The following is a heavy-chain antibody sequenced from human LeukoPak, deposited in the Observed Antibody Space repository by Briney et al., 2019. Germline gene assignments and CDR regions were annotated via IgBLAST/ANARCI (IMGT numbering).Heavy chain of an antibody. CDR2: TYHSGST. V-gene: IGHV4-59*01. D-gene: IGHD6-6*01. J-gene: IGHJ1*01. CDR1: GGSISTYY. Sequence: SETPSLTCTVSGGSISTYYWNWIRQPPGKGLEWIGYTYHSGSTNYNPSLQSRVTISVDTSKNQFSLNLNSVTAADTAVYYCARGGAARLHFQNWGQGTLVTVSS. CDR3: ARGGAARLHFQN.